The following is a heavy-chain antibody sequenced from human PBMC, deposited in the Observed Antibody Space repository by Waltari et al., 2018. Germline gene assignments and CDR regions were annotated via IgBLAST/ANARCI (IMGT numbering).Heavy chain of an antibody. D-gene: IGHD6-19*01. CDR3: ARLAGAVASFDY. CDR1: RYTFTKYW. J-gene: IGHJ4*02. Sequence: EVQLLQSGAEVKEPGESLKISCKGPRYTFTKYWIGWVRQKPGKGLEWMGIIYPGESETKYSPSVQGRVTISADKSITTAYLQWNSLQASDSAMYYCARLAGAVASFDYWGQGTLVTVSS. CDR2: IYPGESET. V-gene: IGHV5-51*01.